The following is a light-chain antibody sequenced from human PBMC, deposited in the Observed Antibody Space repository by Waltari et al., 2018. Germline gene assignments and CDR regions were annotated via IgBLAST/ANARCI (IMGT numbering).Light chain of an antibody. V-gene: IGLV2-14*03. CDR3: SSYISSSTLEL. Sequence: QSALTQPASVSGSPGQSITISCTGTSSDVGGYNYVSWYQQPPGKAPKLMIYDVSNRPSGVANRFSGSKSGNTASLTISGLQAEDEAEYYCSSYISSSTLELFGGGTSLTVL. J-gene: IGLJ2*01. CDR1: SSDVGGYNY. CDR2: DVS.